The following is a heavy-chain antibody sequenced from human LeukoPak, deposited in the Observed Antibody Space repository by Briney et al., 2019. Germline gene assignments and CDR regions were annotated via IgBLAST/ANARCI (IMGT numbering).Heavy chain of an antibody. J-gene: IGHJ1*01. V-gene: IGHV3-30*02. CDR2: IRYDGSNK. CDR3: AKDQDDFWSGFSPSGYFQH. Sequence: PGGSLILSCAASGFTFSSYGMHWVRQAPGKGLEWVAFIRYDGSNKYYADSVEGRFTISRDNSKNTLYLQMNSPRAEDTAVHYCAKDQDDFWSGFSPSGYFQHWGQGTLVTVSS. CDR1: GFTFSSYG. D-gene: IGHD3-3*01.